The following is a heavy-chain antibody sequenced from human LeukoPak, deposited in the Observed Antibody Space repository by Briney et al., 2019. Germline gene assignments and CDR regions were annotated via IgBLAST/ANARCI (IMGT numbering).Heavy chain of an antibody. J-gene: IGHJ4*02. CDR1: GFTFRNHW. Sequence: GGSLRLSCAASGFTFRNHWMHWIRQTPGKGLVWVSRISSDGSSTTYADSVKGRFTISRDNAKDTLYLQMNNLRAEDTAMYYCARDQRVTGRPDIDYWGQGTLVIVSS. D-gene: IGHD6-6*01. V-gene: IGHV3-74*03. CDR2: ISSDGSST. CDR3: ARDQRVTGRPDIDY.